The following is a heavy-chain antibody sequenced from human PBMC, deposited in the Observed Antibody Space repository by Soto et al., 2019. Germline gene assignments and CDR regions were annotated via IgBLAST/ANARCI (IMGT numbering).Heavy chain of an antibody. V-gene: IGHV3-21*01. J-gene: IGHJ4*02. CDR3: ARVLDRIAAGCSDY. Sequence: EVQLVESGGGLVKPGGSLRLSCAASGFTFSSYSMNWVRQAPGKGLEWVSSISSSSSYIYYADSVKGRFTISRDNAKNSLYRQMNSLRAEDTAVYYCARVLDRIAAGCSDYWGQGTLVTVSS. CDR2: ISSSSSYI. CDR1: GFTFSSYS. D-gene: IGHD6-6*01.